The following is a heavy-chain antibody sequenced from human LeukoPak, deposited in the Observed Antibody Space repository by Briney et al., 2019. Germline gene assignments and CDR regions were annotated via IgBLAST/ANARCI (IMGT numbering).Heavy chain of an antibody. CDR3: VITVPGSVHY. Sequence: PSETLSLTCTVSGYSISSGYYWGWIRQPPGKGLECIGNIYYSGSTYYNPTLESRVTISIDTSKNQFSLKLSSVTAADTAVYYCVITVPGSVHYWGQGTLVTVSS. V-gene: IGHV4-38-2*02. J-gene: IGHJ4*02. CDR2: IYYSGST. D-gene: IGHD6-19*01. CDR1: GYSISSGYY.